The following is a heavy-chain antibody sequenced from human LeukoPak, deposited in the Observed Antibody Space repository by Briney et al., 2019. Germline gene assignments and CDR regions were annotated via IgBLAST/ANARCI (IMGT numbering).Heavy chain of an antibody. J-gene: IGHJ4*02. CDR1: GFSFSEFG. CDR3: ARAYCGGDCPPDY. V-gene: IGHV3-48*04. Sequence: GGSQRLSRAASGFSFSEFGSHWVRQAPGKGLEWVSYISSSSSTIYYADSVKGRFTISRDNAKNSLYLQMNSLRAEDTAVYYCARAYCGGDCPPDYWGQGTLVTVSS. D-gene: IGHD2-21*02. CDR2: ISSSSSTI.